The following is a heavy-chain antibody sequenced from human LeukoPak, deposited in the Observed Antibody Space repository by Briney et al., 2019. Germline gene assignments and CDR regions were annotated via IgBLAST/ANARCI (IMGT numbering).Heavy chain of an antibody. CDR3: AKDIKPGYTDRGYFDY. CDR1: GFTFSSYA. D-gene: IGHD5-24*01. Sequence: GGSLRLSCAASGFTFSSYAMSWVRQAPGKGLEWVSAISGSGGSTYYADSVKGRFTISRDNSKNTLYLQMNSLRAEDTAVYYCAKDIKPGYTDRGYFDYWGQGTLVTVSS. CDR2: ISGSGGST. V-gene: IGHV3-23*01. J-gene: IGHJ4*02.